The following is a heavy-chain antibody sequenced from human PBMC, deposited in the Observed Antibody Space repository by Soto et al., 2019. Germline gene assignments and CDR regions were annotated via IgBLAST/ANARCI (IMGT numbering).Heavy chain of an antibody. CDR2: IYWDDDK. V-gene: IGHV2-5*02. CDR3: AHRDRASDGLFDH. Sequence: QITLKESGPTLVKPTQTLTLTCTFSGFSLTTSGLAVGWIRQPPGKALEWLSVIYWDDDKRSSPSLRNRLTIPKDTAKNQVVLTMTNMDPVDTSTYYCAHRDRASDGLFDHWVQGILVTVSS. CDR1: GFSLTTSGLA. J-gene: IGHJ4*02.